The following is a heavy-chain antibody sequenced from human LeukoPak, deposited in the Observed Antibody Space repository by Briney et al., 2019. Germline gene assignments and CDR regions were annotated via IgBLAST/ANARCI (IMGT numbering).Heavy chain of an antibody. Sequence: GGSLRLSCTASGFTVSDNYMSWVRQAPGKWLEWVSIIYSASRTFYADSVKGRFTISRDNSKNTVSLQMNSLRAEDTAVYYCARGPRIEVAGTYFDYWGQGALVTVSS. CDR1: GFTVSDNY. CDR2: IYSASRT. J-gene: IGHJ4*02. V-gene: IGHV3-66*01. D-gene: IGHD6-19*01. CDR3: ARGPRIEVAGTYFDY.